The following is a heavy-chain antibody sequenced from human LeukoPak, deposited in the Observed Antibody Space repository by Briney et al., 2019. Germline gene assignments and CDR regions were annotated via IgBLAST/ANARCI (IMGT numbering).Heavy chain of an antibody. CDR2: ISGSGGST. CDR1: GFTFSSYG. J-gene: IGHJ5*02. Sequence: GGSLRLSCAASGFTFSSYGMHWVRQAPGKGLEWVSAISGSGGSTYYADSVKGRFTISRDNSKNTLYLQMNSLRAEDTAVYYCAKRMVRGAEYNWFDPWGQGTLVTVSS. CDR3: AKRMVRGAEYNWFDP. D-gene: IGHD3-10*01. V-gene: IGHV3-23*01.